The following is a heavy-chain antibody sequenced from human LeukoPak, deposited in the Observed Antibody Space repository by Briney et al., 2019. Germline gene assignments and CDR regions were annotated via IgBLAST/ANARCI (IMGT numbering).Heavy chain of an antibody. CDR3: ARSHSVWTSFDY. V-gene: IGHV4-59*01. Sequence: KALETLSLTCTVSGGSISSYYWSWIRQPPGKGLEWIGYIYYSGSTNYNPSLKSRVTISVDTSKSQFSLKLSSVTAADTAVYYCARSHSVWTSFDYWGQGTLVTVSS. J-gene: IGHJ4*02. D-gene: IGHD3/OR15-3a*01. CDR1: GGSISSYY. CDR2: IYYSGST.